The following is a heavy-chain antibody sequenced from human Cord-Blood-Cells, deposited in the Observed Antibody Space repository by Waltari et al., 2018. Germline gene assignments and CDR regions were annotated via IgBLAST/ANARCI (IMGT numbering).Heavy chain of an antibody. J-gene: IGHJ3*02. CDR3: ARPRAWTDAFDI. Sequence: QVQLVQSGAEVKKPGASVKLSCKASGYNFTGYYMHWVPQAPGQGLEWMGWINPNSGGTNYAQKFQGRVTMTRDTSISTAYMELSRLRSDDTAVYYCARPRAWTDAFDIWGQGTMVTVSS. CDR1: GYNFTGYY. D-gene: IGHD1-1*01. V-gene: IGHV1-2*02. CDR2: INPNSGGT.